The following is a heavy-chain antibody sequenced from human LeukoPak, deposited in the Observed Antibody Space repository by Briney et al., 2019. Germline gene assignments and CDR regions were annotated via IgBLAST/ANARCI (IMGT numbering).Heavy chain of an antibody. V-gene: IGHV3-33*01. CDR3: ARDAQRGFDYSNSLKF. D-gene: IGHD4-11*01. CDR2: IWSDGSNK. CDR1: GFTFSHYG. Sequence: GGSLRLSCAASGFTFSHYGFHWVLQAPGKGLEWVAVIWSDGSNKYYGNSVKGRFIIYRDDSQKTVYLQMNSLRAEDTAVYYCARDAQRGFDYSNSLKFWGQGALVTVSS. J-gene: IGHJ1*01.